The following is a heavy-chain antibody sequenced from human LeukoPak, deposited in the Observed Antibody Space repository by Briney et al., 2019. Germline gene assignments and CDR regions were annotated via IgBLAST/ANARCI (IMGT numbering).Heavy chain of an antibody. D-gene: IGHD3-3*01. CDR2: IYTGGST. CDR1: GGSISSGNYY. CDR3: ARDSLYNFWSGYYHTTYYFDY. J-gene: IGHJ4*02. V-gene: IGHV4-61*09. Sequence: SQTLSLTCTVSGGSISSGNYYCSWIRQPAGKGLEWIGHIYTGGSTNYNPSLKSRVTISVDTSKNQFSLNLSSMTAADTAVYYCARDSLYNFWSGYYHTTYYFDYWGQGTLVTVSS.